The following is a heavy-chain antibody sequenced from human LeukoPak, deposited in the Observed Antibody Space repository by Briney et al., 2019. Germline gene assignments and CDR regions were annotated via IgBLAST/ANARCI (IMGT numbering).Heavy chain of an antibody. J-gene: IGHJ4*02. Sequence: ASVKVSCKASGYIFRNYYMHWVRQAPGRGLEWMGRINPDSGGTSYAQKFQGRVSMTRDTSNRTVYMDLSMLTFEDTAIYYCARVSRALYDVIAYWGQGTLLSVS. CDR2: INPDSGGT. CDR3: ARVSRALYDVIAY. V-gene: IGHV1-2*06. CDR1: GYIFRNYY. D-gene: IGHD2-2*02.